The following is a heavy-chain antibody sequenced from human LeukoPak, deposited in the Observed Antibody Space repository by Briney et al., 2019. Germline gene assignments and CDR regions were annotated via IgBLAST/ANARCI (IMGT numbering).Heavy chain of an antibody. CDR2: ISGSGGGT. V-gene: IGHV3-23*01. CDR3: AKSVSHQRTYYYDLEW. J-gene: IGHJ4*02. Sequence: QAGGSLRLSCAASGFTFSSYVMSWVRQAPGKGLEWVSTISGSGGGTYYADSVKGRFTISRGNSQNTLYLQMNSLRAEDTAVYYCAKSVSHQRTYYYDLEWWGQGTLVTVSS. D-gene: IGHD3-22*01. CDR1: GFTFSSYV.